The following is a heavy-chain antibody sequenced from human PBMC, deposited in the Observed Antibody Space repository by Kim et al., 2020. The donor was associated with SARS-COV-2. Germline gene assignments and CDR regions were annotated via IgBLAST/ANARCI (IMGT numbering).Heavy chain of an antibody. CDR1: GFTFSSYW. J-gene: IGHJ6*02. D-gene: IGHD3-10*01. CDR2: INSDGSST. Sequence: GGSLRLSCAASGFTFSSYWMHWVRQAPGKGLVWVSRINSDGSSTSYADSVKGRFTISRDNAKNTLYLQMNSLRAEDTAVYYCARVEEVLLWFGESYGDYYYYGMDVWGQGTTVTVSS. V-gene: IGHV3-74*01. CDR3: ARVEEVLLWFGESYGDYYYYGMDV.